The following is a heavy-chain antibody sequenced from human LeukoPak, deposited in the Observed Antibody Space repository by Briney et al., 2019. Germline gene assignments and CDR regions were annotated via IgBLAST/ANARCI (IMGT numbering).Heavy chain of an antibody. D-gene: IGHD1-14*01. CDR2: ISSSSSYI. J-gene: IGHJ4*02. CDR3: ARDPGFDY. V-gene: IGHV3-21*01. Sequence: PGGSLRLSCAASRFTFSSYSMNWVGQAPGRGLEWVSSISSSSSYIYYADSVKGRFTISRDNAKNSLFLQMNSLRAEDTAVYYCARDPGFDYWGQGTLVTVSS. CDR1: RFTFSSYS.